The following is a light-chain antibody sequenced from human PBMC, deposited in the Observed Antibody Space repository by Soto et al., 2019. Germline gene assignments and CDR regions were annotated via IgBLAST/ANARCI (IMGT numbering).Light chain of an antibody. Sequence: QSVLTQPPSVSGAPGQRVTISCTGSSSNIGAGYDVHWYQQLPGTAPKLLIYGNSNRPSGVPDRFSGSKSGTSASLAITGLQAEDEADYYCGTWDSRLSGVLFGGGTKLTVL. J-gene: IGLJ2*01. CDR2: GNS. CDR1: SSNIGAGYD. CDR3: GTWDSRLSGVL. V-gene: IGLV1-40*01.